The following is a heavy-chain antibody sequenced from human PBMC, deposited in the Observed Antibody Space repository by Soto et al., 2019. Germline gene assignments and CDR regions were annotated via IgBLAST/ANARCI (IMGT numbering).Heavy chain of an antibody. D-gene: IGHD4-4*01. Sequence: QVQLVQSGAEVKKPGSSVKVSCKASVGTFSSYAISWLRQAPGQGLEWMGGITPIFGTANYAQKFQGRVTITADESTGTAYMELSSLISANTAVYYCASWVDDGGNYSNWFDPWGQGPLVTVSS. CDR2: ITPIFGTA. V-gene: IGHV1-69*01. CDR3: ASWVDDGGNYSNWFDP. CDR1: VGTFSSYA. J-gene: IGHJ5*02.